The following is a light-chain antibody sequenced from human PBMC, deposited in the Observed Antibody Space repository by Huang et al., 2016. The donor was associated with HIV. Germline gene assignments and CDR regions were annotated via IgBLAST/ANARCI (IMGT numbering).Light chain of an antibody. CDR3: QQRSSGVT. CDR1: QSVGNY. J-gene: IGKJ4*01. V-gene: IGKV3-11*01. CDR2: DTS. Sequence: IVLTQSPATLSWYPGERVTLSCRASQSVGNYIAWYQQHPGQSPKHLIYDTSNRATGTPGRFSGSGSGTDFTLTISSLQSEDFAVYYCQQRSSGVTFGGGTKVQVK.